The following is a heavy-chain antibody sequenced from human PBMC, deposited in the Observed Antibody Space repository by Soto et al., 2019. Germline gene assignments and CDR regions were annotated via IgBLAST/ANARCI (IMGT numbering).Heavy chain of an antibody. Sequence: QVQLQESGPGLVKPSQTLSPTCTVSGGSVSSATSYWTWIRQHPGKGLEWIGYIYYSGSPYYNPSLKSRVTISVDTSENHFSLTLTSVTAADAAVYFCAREGGNGVDYWGQGTLVTVSS. CDR2: IYYSGSP. CDR1: GGSVSSATSY. V-gene: IGHV4-31*03. D-gene: IGHD3-16*01. CDR3: AREGGNGVDY. J-gene: IGHJ4*02.